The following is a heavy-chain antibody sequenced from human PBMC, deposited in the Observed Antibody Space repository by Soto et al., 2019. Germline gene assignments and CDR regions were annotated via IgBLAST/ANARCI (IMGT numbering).Heavy chain of an antibody. CDR1: GGTFSSYA. Sequence: QVQLVQSGAEVKKPGSSVKVSCKASGGTFSSYAISWVRQAPGQGLEWMGGIMPIFGTANYAQKFQGRVTITAHQSTRTAYMELSSLRSEDTAVYYCAREPNFYGRNNWFDPWGQGTLDTVSS. V-gene: IGHV1-69*01. D-gene: IGHD3-3*01. J-gene: IGHJ5*02. CDR3: AREPNFYGRNNWFDP. CDR2: IMPIFGTA.